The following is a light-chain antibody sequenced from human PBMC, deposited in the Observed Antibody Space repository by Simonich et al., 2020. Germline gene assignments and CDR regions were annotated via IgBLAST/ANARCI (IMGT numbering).Light chain of an antibody. J-gene: IGKJ5*01. CDR3: QQYYSTPIT. V-gene: IGKV4-1*01. Sequence: DIVMTQSPDSLAVSLGERATINCKSSQSVLYSSNNKTYLAWYQKKPGQPPKLLIYWASTRESGFPDRCSGSGSGTDFTLTISSLQAEDVAVYYCQQYYSTPITFGQGTRLEIK. CDR2: WAS. CDR1: QSVLYSSNNKTY.